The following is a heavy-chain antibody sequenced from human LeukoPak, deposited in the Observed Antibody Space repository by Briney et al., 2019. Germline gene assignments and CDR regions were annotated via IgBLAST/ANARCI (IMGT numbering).Heavy chain of an antibody. Sequence: GASVKVSCKVSGYTLTELSMHWVRQAPGKGLEWMGGFDPEDGETIYAQKFQGRVTMTEDTSTDTAYMELSSLRSEDTAVYYCAARQPAVLRFLEPSPAGDPYYYYYMDVWGKGTTVTVSS. CDR2: FDPEDGET. V-gene: IGHV1-24*01. D-gene: IGHD3-3*01. CDR1: GYTLTELS. CDR3: AARQPAVLRFLEPSPAGDPYYYYYMDV. J-gene: IGHJ6*03.